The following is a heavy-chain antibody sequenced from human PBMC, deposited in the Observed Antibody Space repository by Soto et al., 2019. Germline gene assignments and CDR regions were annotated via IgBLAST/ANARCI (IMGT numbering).Heavy chain of an antibody. CDR2: INHSGDA. J-gene: IGHJ4*01. CDR3: ARCNWNDADFDY. Sequence: PSETLSLTCAVHGGSFSGYYWSWIRQPPGKGLEWIGEINHSGDANYNPSLKSRVTMSVDTSKNQFSLKLSSVTAADTATYFCARCNWNDADFDYWGHGTLVTAPQ. D-gene: IGHD1-20*01. V-gene: IGHV4-34*01. CDR1: GGSFSGYY.